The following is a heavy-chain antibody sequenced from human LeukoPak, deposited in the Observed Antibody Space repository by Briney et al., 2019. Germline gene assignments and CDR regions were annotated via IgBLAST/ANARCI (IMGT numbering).Heavy chain of an antibody. D-gene: IGHD4-17*01. CDR3: AREVGGDFDALDY. CDR2: INHSGST. CDR1: GGSFSGYY. J-gene: IGHJ4*02. V-gene: IGHV4-34*01. Sequence: SEALSLTCAVYGGSFSGYYWSWIRQPPGKGLEWIGEINHSGSTNYNPSLKSRVTISVDTSKNQFSLKLSSVTAADTAVYYCAREVGGDFDALDYWGQGTLVTVSS.